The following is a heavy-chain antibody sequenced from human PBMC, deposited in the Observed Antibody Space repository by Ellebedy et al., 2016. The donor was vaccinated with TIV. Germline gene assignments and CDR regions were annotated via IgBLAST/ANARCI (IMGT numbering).Heavy chain of an antibody. CDR1: GYSFTSYW. CDR3: ARRGGSSAFDI. CDR2: IDPSDSYT. D-gene: IGHD2-15*01. J-gene: IGHJ3*02. Sequence: GGSLRLXCKGSGYSFTSYWISWVRQMPGKGLEWMGRIDPSDSYTNYSPSFQGHVTISADKSISTAYLQWSSLKASDTAMYYCARRGGSSAFDIWGQGTMVTVSS. V-gene: IGHV5-10-1*01.